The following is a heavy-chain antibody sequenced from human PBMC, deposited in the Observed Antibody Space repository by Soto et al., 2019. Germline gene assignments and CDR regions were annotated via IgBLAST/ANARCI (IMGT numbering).Heavy chain of an antibody. CDR3: AKDFGAWSDS. CDR1: GFAFSTYG. V-gene: IGHV3-30*18. Sequence: QVHLVESGVGVVQPGRSLTISCVGSGFAFSTYGMHWVRQAPAKGLEWVALISYDGTDKYYADSVKGRFSISRDNSKQTLSLQMDSLRPEDTAVYYCAKDFGAWSDSWGQGTLVNVSS. J-gene: IGHJ5*02. D-gene: IGHD6-19*01. CDR2: ISYDGTDK.